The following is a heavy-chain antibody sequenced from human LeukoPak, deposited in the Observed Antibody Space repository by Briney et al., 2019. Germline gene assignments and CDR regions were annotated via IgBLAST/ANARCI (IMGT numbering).Heavy chain of an antibody. J-gene: IGHJ5*02. CDR2: IYYSGNT. D-gene: IGHD3-3*01. CDR3: ARVSPTYYDFWSGNPNWFDP. V-gene: IGHV4-59*01. Sequence: PSETLSLTCTVSGDSISSYYWSWIRQPPGKGLEWIGYIYYSGNTNYNPSLKSRVTISVDTSKNQFSLKLSSVTAADTAVYYCARVSPTYYDFWSGNPNWFDPWGQGTLVTVSS. CDR1: GDSISSYY.